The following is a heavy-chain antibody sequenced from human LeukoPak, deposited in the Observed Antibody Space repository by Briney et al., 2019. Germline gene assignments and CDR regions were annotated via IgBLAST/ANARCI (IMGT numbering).Heavy chain of an antibody. D-gene: IGHD6-13*01. Sequence: ETLSLTCTVSGGSISSGDYYWSWIRQPPGKGLEWVSGSNWDGRSTGYADSVKGRFTISRDNAKNSLFLQMNSLRAEDMALYYCARVSRHLVQDYFDFWGQGTLVTVSS. V-gene: IGHV3-20*04. J-gene: IGHJ4*02. CDR2: SNWDGRST. CDR1: GGSISSGDYY. CDR3: ARVSRHLVQDYFDF.